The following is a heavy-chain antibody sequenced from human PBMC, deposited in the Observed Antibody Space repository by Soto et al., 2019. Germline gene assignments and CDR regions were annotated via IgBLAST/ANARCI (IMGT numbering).Heavy chain of an antibody. J-gene: IGHJ4*02. CDR1: GGSINSGDSY. V-gene: IGHV4-30-4*01. D-gene: IGHD3-22*01. CDR3: ARYRYSDSLREYYFDY. Sequence: SSETLSLTCTVSGGSINSGDSYWSWIRQPPGEGLEWIGNLYYTGSTYYNPSLKSRLTISVGTSKKQFSLLVTSVTAADTAVYFCARYRYSDSLREYYFDYWGQGTPVTVSS. CDR2: LYYTGST.